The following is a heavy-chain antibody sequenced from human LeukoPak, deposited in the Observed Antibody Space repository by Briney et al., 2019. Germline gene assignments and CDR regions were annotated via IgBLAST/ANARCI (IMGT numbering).Heavy chain of an antibody. CDR1: GYTFTGYY. V-gene: IGHV1-2*02. D-gene: IGHD3-22*01. J-gene: IGHJ4*02. CDR2: INPNSGGT. Sequence: EASVTVSCKASGYTFTGYYMHWVRQAPGQGLEWMGWINPNSGGTNYAQKFQGRVTMTRDTSISTAYMELSRLRSDDTAVYYCARDRGPWYDSSCYPVDYWGQGTLLTVSS. CDR3: ARDRGPWYDSSCYPVDY.